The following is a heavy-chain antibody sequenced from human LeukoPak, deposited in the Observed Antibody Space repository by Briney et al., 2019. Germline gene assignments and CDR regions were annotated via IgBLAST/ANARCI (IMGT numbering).Heavy chain of an antibody. CDR1: GFTFSSYS. J-gene: IGHJ4*02. CDR2: ISSSSSYI. Sequence: GGSLRLSCAASGFTFSSYSMNWVRQAPGKGLEWVSSISSSSSYIYYADSVKGRFTISRDNAKNSLYLQMNSLRAEDTAVYYCARDEMEWFPLSDYWGQGTLVTVSS. V-gene: IGHV3-21*01. D-gene: IGHD3-3*01. CDR3: ARDEMEWFPLSDY.